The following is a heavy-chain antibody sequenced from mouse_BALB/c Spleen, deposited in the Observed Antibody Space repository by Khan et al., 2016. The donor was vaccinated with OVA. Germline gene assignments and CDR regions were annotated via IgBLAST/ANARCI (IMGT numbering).Heavy chain of an antibody. V-gene: IGHV1S41*01. CDR1: GYTFTSYW. Sequence: DLVMPGAAVTLSCKASGYTFTSYWINWIKQRPGQGLEWIGRIAPGGGSTSYNDMFKGKATLTVDASSSSAYIQLSSLSSEDSAVYFCARSNYYGSGLYAMDYWGQGTSVTVSS. CDR3: ARSNYYGSGLYAMDY. D-gene: IGHD1-1*01. CDR2: IAPGGGST. J-gene: IGHJ4*01.